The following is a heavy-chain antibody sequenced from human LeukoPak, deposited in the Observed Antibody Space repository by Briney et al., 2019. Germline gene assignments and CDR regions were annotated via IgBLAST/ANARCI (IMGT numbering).Heavy chain of an antibody. J-gene: IGHJ5*02. CDR1: GVSISSGSDY. CDR3: ARAFRMYALHNWFDP. Sequence: SETLSLTCTVSGVSISSGSDYWGWIRQPPGKGLEWIGTIYFSGSAYYNPSLRSRVTISVDTSKNQFSLKLRSVTAADTAVYYCARAFRMYALHNWFDPWGQGTLVTVSS. CDR2: IYFSGSA. V-gene: IGHV4-39*01. D-gene: IGHD2-8*01.